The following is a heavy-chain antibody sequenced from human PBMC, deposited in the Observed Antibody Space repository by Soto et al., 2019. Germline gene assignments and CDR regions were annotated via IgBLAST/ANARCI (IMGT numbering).Heavy chain of an antibody. Sequence: LRLSCAASGFTFSSYAMHWVRQAPGKGLEWVAVISYDGSNEYYADSVKGRFTISRDNSKNTLYLQMNSLRAEDTAVYYCARGSSSLFDYWGQGTLVTVS. J-gene: IGHJ4*02. CDR3: ARGSSSLFDY. D-gene: IGHD6-13*01. CDR1: GFTFSSYA. V-gene: IGHV3-30-3*01. CDR2: ISYDGSNE.